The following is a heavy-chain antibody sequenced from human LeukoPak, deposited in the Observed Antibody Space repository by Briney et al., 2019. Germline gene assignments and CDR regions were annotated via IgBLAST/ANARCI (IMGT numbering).Heavy chain of an antibody. J-gene: IGHJ4*02. V-gene: IGHV7-4-1*02. CDR2: INTNTGNP. D-gene: IGHD6-19*01. CDR1: GYTFTSYA. CDR3: ARGSRPTVAGTGLGY. Sequence: ASVKVSCTASGYTFTSYAMNWVRRAPGQGLEWMGWINTNTGNPTYAQGFTGRFVFSLDTSVSTAYLQISSLKAEDTAVYYCARGSRPTVAGTGLGYWGQGTLVTVSS.